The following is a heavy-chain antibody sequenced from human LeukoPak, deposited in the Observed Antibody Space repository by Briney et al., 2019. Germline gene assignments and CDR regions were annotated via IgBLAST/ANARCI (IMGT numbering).Heavy chain of an antibody. D-gene: IGHD3-3*01. J-gene: IGHJ6*03. V-gene: IGHV1-8*01. CDR2: MNPNSGNT. Sequence: ASVKVSCKASGYTFTSYDINWVRQATGQGLEWMGWMNPNSGNTGYAQKFQGRVTMTRNTSISTAYMELSSLRSEDTAVYYCARVPYNNWSGYYDYYYYMDVWGKGTTVTVSS. CDR1: GYTFTSYD. CDR3: ARVPYNNWSGYYDYYYYMDV.